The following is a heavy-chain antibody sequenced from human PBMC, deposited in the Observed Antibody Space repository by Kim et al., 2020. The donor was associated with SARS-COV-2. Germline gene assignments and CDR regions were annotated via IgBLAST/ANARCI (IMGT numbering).Heavy chain of an antibody. CDR3: ASRGRSYRFSDAFDI. CDR2: IYSGGST. V-gene: IGHV3-53*04. CDR1: GFTVSSNY. J-gene: IGHJ3*02. D-gene: IGHD1-26*01. Sequence: LSLTCAASGFTVSSNYMSWVRQAPGKGLEWVSVIYSGGSTYYADSVKGRFTISRHNSKNTLYLQMNSLRAEDTAVYYCASRGRSYRFSDAFDIWGQG.